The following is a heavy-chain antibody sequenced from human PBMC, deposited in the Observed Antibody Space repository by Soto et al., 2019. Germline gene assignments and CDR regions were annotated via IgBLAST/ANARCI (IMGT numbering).Heavy chain of an antibody. D-gene: IGHD3-3*01. CDR2: IYLSGTT. V-gene: IGHV4-38-2*02. J-gene: IGHJ4*02. CDR1: GYSISSGYY. Sequence: ETLSLTCAVSGYSISSGYYWGWIRQPPGKGLEWIGTIYLSGTTYYNPSLKSRVTISVDTSKNQFSLKLSSVTAADTAVYYCAREGDDVLRFLEWLSDGGRYFDYWGQGTLVTVSS. CDR3: AREGDDVLRFLEWLSDGGRYFDY.